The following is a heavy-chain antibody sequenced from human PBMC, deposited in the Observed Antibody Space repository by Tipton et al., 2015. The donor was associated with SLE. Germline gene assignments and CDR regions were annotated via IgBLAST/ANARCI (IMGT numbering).Heavy chain of an antibody. Sequence: TLSLTCTVSDDSITTDYWTWIRQPPGKGLEYIGYVSYSGVTNSNPSLQSRVTMSIDVAQRQISLRVRPVTAADTALYLCARRSGSSLGVPFYDWGQGILVTVSP. CDR3: ARRSGSSLGVPFYD. CDR1: DDSITTDY. D-gene: IGHD3-3*01. V-gene: IGHV4-59*13. J-gene: IGHJ4*02. CDR2: VSYSGVT.